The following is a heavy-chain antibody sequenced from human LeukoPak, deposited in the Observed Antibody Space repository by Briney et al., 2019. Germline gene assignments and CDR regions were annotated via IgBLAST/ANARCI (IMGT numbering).Heavy chain of an antibody. V-gene: IGHV4-59*12. Sequence: SETLSLTCTVSGGSISSYYWSWIRQPPGKGLEWIGYIYYSGSTNYNPSLKSRVTISVDTSKNQFSLKLSSVTAADTAVYYCARSFMVRGVIILPPDYWGQGTLVTVSS. CDR2: IYYSGST. CDR3: ARSFMVRGVIILPPDY. D-gene: IGHD3-10*01. CDR1: GGSISSYY. J-gene: IGHJ4*02.